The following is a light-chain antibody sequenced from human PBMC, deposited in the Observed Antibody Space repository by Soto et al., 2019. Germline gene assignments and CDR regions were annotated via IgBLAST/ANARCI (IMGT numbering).Light chain of an antibody. CDR3: QQYGSSPWT. CDR1: QSVSSYY. Sequence: EIVLTQSPGTLSLSPGERATLSCRASQSVSSYYLAWYQQKPGQAPRLVIHGASSRATGIPDRFSGSGSGTDFTLTISRLEPEDFAVYYCQQYGSSPWTFGQGTKVEIK. CDR2: GAS. V-gene: IGKV3-20*01. J-gene: IGKJ1*01.